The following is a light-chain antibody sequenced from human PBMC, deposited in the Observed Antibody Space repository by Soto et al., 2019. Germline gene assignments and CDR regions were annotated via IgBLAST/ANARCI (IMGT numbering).Light chain of an antibody. V-gene: IGKV1-39*01. J-gene: IGKJ4*01. CDR2: GAS. CDR3: QQCFSTPLLT. CDR1: QSISTF. Sequence: IQRTQSPSSLAASVAYRVTITCRASQSISTFLNWYQQKPGKAPKLLIYGASNLESGVPSTFSGSGSGTDFTLTISSLQPEDFATYYCQQCFSTPLLTFGGATKVDIK.